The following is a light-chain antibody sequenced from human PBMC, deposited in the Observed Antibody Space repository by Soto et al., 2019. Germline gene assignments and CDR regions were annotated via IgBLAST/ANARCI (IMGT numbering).Light chain of an antibody. CDR1: SSDVGGYNY. V-gene: IGLV2-14*01. CDR3: SSYTSSIIDCV. Sequence: QSALTQPASVSGSPGQSITISCTGTSSDVGGYNYVSWYQQHPGTATKLMIYEVSNRPSGVSDRFSGSKSGNTASLTISGLQAEDEADYYCSSYTSSIIDCVFGAGTKLTVL. CDR2: EVS. J-gene: IGLJ1*01.